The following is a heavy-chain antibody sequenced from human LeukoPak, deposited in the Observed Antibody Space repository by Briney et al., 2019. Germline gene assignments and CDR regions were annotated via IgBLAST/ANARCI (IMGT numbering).Heavy chain of an antibody. CDR1: GYTFTMYA. CDR3: ARDRGSSGSYTKGAFEI. CDR2: IGVFNGNT. V-gene: IGHV1-18*01. Sequence: ASVKVSCKASGYTFTMYAINWVRQAPGQGLEWMGWIGVFNGNTNYAQNFQDRVTMTADTPTNTVTMELKGLISDDTAVYYCARDRGSSGSYTKGAFEIWGQGTMVTVSS. J-gene: IGHJ3*02. D-gene: IGHD1-26*01.